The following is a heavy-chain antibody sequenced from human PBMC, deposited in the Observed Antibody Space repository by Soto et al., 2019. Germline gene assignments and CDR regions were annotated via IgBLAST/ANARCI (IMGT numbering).Heavy chain of an antibody. J-gene: IGHJ5*02. Sequence: PSETLSLTCTVSGGSISSGGYYWSWIRQHPGKGLEWIGEINHSGSTNYNPSLKSRVTISVDTSKNQFSLKLSYVTAADTAVYYCARLMKLWFPKNWFDPWGQGNLVTVSS. CDR2: INHSGST. D-gene: IGHD5-18*01. CDR1: GGSISSGGYY. V-gene: IGHV4-31*03. CDR3: ARLMKLWFPKNWFDP.